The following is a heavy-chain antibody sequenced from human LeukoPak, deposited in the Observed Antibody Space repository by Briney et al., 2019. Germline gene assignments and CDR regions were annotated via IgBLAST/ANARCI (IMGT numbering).Heavy chain of an antibody. CDR2: INTDGNNR. CDR3: VREYCTGGSCYLTDGFDI. J-gene: IGHJ3*02. V-gene: IGHV3-74*01. D-gene: IGHD2-15*01. CDR1: GFTFSSYW. Sequence: PGGSLRLSCAASGFTFSSYWMHWVRQVPGKGLVWVSRINTDGNNRNYADSVKGRFSISRDNAKNTLYLQMNSLRAEDTAVYYCVREYCTGGSCYLTDGFDIWGQGTMVTVSS.